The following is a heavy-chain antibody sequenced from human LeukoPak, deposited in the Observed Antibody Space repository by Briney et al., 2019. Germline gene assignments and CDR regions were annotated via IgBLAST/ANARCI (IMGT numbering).Heavy chain of an antibody. Sequence: GGSLRLSCAASGFTFSSYAMSWVRQAPGRGLEWVSSISGSGGNTYYADSVKGRFTISRDNVKNTLYLQMNSLRAEDTAIYYCAKQRASYGYVFDYWGQGTLVTVSS. V-gene: IGHV3-23*01. J-gene: IGHJ4*02. CDR2: ISGSGGNT. D-gene: IGHD5-18*01. CDR3: AKQRASYGYVFDY. CDR1: GFTFSSYA.